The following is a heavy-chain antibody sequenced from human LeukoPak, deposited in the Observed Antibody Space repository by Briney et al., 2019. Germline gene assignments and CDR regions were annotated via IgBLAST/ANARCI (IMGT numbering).Heavy chain of an antibody. CDR2: INPNSGGT. CDR3: ARSCSGGSCYSSHFDY. CDR1: GYTFTGYY. V-gene: IGHV1-2*06. J-gene: IGHJ4*02. Sequence: ASVKVSCKASGYTFTGYYMHWVRQAPGQGLEWMGRINPNSGGTNYAQKFQGRVTMTRDTSTSTVYMELSSLRSEDTAVYYCARSCSGGSCYSSHFDYWGQGTLVTVSS. D-gene: IGHD2-15*01.